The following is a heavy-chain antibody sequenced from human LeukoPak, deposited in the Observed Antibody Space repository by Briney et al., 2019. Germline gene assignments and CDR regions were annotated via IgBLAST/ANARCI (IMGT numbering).Heavy chain of an antibody. CDR3: ARLIVRSAFDI. CDR1: GYSISSGYY. J-gene: IGHJ3*02. CDR2: IYHSGST. D-gene: IGHD1-26*01. V-gene: IGHV4-38-2*02. Sequence: SETLSLTCTVSGYSISSGYYWGWIRQPPGKGLEWIGSIYHSGSTYYNPSLKSRVTISVDTSKNQFSLKLSSVTAADTAVYYCARLIVRSAFDIWGQGTMVTVSS.